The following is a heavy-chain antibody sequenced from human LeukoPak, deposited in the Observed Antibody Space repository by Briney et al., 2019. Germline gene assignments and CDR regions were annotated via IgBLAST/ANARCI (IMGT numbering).Heavy chain of an antibody. CDR2: ISSSSSYI. V-gene: IGHV3-21*01. CDR3: APQSELGFDY. CDR1: GFTFSSYV. Sequence: GGSLRLSCAASGFTFSSYVMGWVRQAPGKGLEWVSSISSSSSYIYYADSVKGRFTISRDNAKNSLYLQMNSLRAEDTAVYYCAPQSELGFDYWGQGTLVTVSS. J-gene: IGHJ4*02. D-gene: IGHD3-16*01.